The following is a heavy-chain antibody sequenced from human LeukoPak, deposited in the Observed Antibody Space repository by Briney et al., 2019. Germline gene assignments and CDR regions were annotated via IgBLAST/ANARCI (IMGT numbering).Heavy chain of an antibody. Sequence: GGSLRLSCAASGFTFSNAWMSWVRQAPGKGLEWVANIKQDGSEKYYVDSVKGRFTISRDNAKNSLYLQMNSLRAEDTAVYYCARDTYYGSDHWGQGTLVTVSS. CDR2: IKQDGSEK. D-gene: IGHD3-10*01. V-gene: IGHV3-7*01. J-gene: IGHJ4*02. CDR3: ARDTYYGSDH. CDR1: GFTFSNAW.